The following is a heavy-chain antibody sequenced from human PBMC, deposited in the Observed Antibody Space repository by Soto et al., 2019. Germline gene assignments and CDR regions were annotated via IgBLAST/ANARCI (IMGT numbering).Heavy chain of an antibody. D-gene: IGHD6-19*01. CDR2: INPSGGTT. J-gene: IGHJ4*02. CDR3: ARARAGDC. CDR1: GYTFTSYY. Sequence: QVQLVQSGAEVKKPGASVKVSCKASGYTFTSYYMHWVRQAPGQGLEWMGIINPSGGTTIYAQKFQGRVTMTRDTSTSTAYMELSSLTSDATAVYYCARARAGDCWGQGTLVTVSS. V-gene: IGHV1-46*01.